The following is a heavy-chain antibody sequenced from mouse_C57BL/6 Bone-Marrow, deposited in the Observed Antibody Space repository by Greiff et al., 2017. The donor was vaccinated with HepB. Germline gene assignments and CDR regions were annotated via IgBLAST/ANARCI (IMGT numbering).Heavy chain of an antibody. J-gene: IGHJ2*01. CDR3: ARVYDYGYFDY. V-gene: IGHV3-6*01. CDR1: GYSITSGYY. Sequence: EVKLMESGPGLVKPSQSLSLTCSVTGYSITSGYYWNWIRQFPGNKLEWMGYISYDGSNNYNPSLKNRISITRDTSKNQFFLKLNSVTTEDTATYYCARVYDYGYFDYWGQGTTLTVSS. CDR2: ISYDGSN. D-gene: IGHD2-4*01.